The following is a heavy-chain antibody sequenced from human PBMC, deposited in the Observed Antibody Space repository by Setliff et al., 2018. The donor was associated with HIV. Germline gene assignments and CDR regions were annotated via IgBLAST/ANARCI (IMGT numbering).Heavy chain of an antibody. D-gene: IGHD3-10*01. CDR3: ARAGGPGYLDY. Sequence: HPGGSLRLSCAASGFSFSNFWINWVRQAPGKGLEWVANIKPDGSVKSYGDSVKGRFTISRDNTKNSVFLQMNSLRSDDTAVYYCARAGGPGYLDYWGQGTLVTVSS. J-gene: IGHJ4*02. V-gene: IGHV3-7*01. CDR1: GFSFSNFW. CDR2: IKPDGSVK.